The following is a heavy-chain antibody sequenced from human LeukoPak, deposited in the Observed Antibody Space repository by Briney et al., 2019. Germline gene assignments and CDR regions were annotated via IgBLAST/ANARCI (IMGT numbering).Heavy chain of an antibody. Sequence: GGSLRLSCAASGFTFSSYAMSWVRQAPGKGLEWVSTVSANDGSTYDADSAKGRFIISRDNSKNTLYLQMSSLRAEDTALYYCAKALSYSGYDYYLGSWGEGTLVTVSS. V-gene: IGHV3-23*01. J-gene: IGHJ4*02. CDR3: AKALSYSGYDYYLGS. CDR1: GFTFSSYA. D-gene: IGHD5-12*01. CDR2: VSANDGST.